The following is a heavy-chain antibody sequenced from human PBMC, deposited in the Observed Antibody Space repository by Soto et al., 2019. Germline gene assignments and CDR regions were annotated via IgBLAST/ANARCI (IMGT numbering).Heavy chain of an antibody. J-gene: IGHJ4*02. D-gene: IGHD2-15*01. CDR3: TMVFEY. CDR2: IDGVGTGT. CDR1: GFTFTNYW. V-gene: IGHV3-74*01. Sequence: EVQLVQSGGGSVQPGGSLRLSFAASGFTFTNYWMHWVRQVPGKGLVWVSRIDGVGTGTSYSDSVRGRFTISRDNAENMLYLQMNSLRAEDTAVYYCTMVFEYWGQGTLVTVSS.